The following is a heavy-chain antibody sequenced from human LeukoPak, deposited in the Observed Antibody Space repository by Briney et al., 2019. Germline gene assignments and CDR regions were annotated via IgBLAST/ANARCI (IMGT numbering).Heavy chain of an antibody. CDR2: INPNSGGT. V-gene: IGHV1-2*02. D-gene: IGHD5-24*01. J-gene: IGHJ3*02. CDR1: GYTFTGYD. CDR3: AREREMATIGDAFDI. Sequence: ASAKVSCKASGYTFTGYDMHWVRQAPGQGLEWMGWINPNSGGTNYAQKFQGRVTMTRDTSISRAYMEVSRLRSDDTAVYYCAREREMATIGDAFDIWGQGTMVTVSS.